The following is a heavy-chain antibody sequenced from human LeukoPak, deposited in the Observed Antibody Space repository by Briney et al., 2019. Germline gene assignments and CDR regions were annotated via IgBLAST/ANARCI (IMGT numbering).Heavy chain of an antibody. D-gene: IGHD3-9*01. CDR3: VKDHGWLLYS. J-gene: IGHJ4*02. Sequence: GGTLRLSCAASGFTFSSHAMSWVRQAPGKGLEWVSGISLDGATTYYAGSVEGRFTISRDNSKNTLYLQMNSLRADDTAVYYCVKDHGWLLYSWGQGTLATVSS. CDR2: ISLDGATT. V-gene: IGHV3-23*01. CDR1: GFTFSSHA.